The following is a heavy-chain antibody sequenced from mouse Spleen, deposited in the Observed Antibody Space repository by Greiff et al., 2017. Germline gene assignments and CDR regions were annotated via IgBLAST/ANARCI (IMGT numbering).Heavy chain of an antibody. CDR3: ARDSFPMDY. Sequence: ESGPGLVKPSQSLSLTCSVTGYSITSGYYWNWIRQFPGNKLEWMGYISYDGSNNYNPSLKNRISITRDTSKNQFFLKLNSVTTEDTATYYCARDSFPMDYWGQGTSVTVSS. CDR1: GYSITSGYY. V-gene: IGHV3-6*01. CDR2: ISYDGSN. J-gene: IGHJ4*01.